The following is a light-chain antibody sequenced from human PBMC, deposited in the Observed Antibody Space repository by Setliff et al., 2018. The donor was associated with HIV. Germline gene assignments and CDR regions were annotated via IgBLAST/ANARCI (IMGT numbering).Light chain of an antibody. CDR1: SSDVGGYNF. CDR3: CSYAGSSTYV. J-gene: IGLJ1*01. V-gene: IGLV2-14*03. Sequence: QSALTQPASVSGSPGQSITISCTGTSSDVGGYNFVSWYQHHPGKAPILMIYDVSTRPSGVSNRFSGSKSDNTASLTISGLQAEDEADYYCCSYAGSSTYVFGTGTKV. CDR2: DVS.